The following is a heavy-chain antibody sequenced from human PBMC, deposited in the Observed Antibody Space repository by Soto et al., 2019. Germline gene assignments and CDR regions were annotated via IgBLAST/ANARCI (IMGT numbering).Heavy chain of an antibody. D-gene: IGHD3-16*01. CDR1: GFTFSSYA. CDR3: ASPQGVGDYYYYYGMDV. CDR2: ISGSGGST. Sequence: GGSLRLSCAASGFTFSSYAMSWVRQAPGKGLEWVSAISGSGGSTYYADSVKGRFTISRDNSKNTLYLQMNSLRAEDTAVYYCASPQGVGDYYYYYGMDVWGQGTTVTVSS. V-gene: IGHV3-23*01. J-gene: IGHJ6*02.